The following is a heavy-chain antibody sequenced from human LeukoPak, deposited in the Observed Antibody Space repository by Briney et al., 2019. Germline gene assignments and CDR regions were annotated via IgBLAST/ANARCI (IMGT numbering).Heavy chain of an antibody. V-gene: IGHV4-4*07. CDR2: IYSSGTT. J-gene: IGHJ4*02. CDR1: GGSITGSH. Sequence: SGTLSLTCTVSGGSITGSHWSWLRQSAGKGLEWIGRIYSSGTTNYNPSLKSRVTMSLDTSKNQFSLRLSSMTAADTAVYYCARGAYSFDYWGQGTLVTVSS. CDR3: ARGAYSFDY.